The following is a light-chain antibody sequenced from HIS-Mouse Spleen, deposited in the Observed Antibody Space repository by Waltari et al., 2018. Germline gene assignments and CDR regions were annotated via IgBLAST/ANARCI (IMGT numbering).Light chain of an antibody. J-gene: IGLJ2*01. Sequence: SSELTQDPAVSVALGQTVRITCQGDSLRSYYASWYQQKPGQAPELVIYGKNNRPPGITDRFSGSSSGNTASLTITGAQAEDEADYYCNSRDSSGNHLVFGGGTKLTVL. CDR1: SLRSYY. V-gene: IGLV3-19*01. CDR3: NSRDSSGNHLV. CDR2: GKN.